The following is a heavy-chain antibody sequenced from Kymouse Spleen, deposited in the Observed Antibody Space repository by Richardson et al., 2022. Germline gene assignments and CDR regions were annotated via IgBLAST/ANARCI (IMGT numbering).Heavy chain of an antibody. CDR2: IWYDGSNK. CDR1: GFTFSSYG. V-gene: IGHV3-33*01. J-gene: IGHJ4*02. CDR3: ARDGVIAARPGY. D-gene: IGHD6-6*01. Sequence: VQLVESGGGVVQPGRSLRLSCAASGFTFSSYGMHWVRQAPGKGLEWVAVIWYDGSNKYYADSVKGRFTISRDNSKNTLYLQMNSLRAEDTAVYYCARDGVIAARPGYWGQGTLVTVSS.